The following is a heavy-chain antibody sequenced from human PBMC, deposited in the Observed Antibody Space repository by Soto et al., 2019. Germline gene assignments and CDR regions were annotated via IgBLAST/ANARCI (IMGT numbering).Heavy chain of an antibody. CDR2: IYYSGTT. CDR3: AVAGMERDHNWFDP. J-gene: IGHJ5*02. Sequence: LQESGPGLVRPSEPLSLSCTVSGFYIKSSNFYWGWIRQSPGKGLEWIGSIYYSGTTFYNPSLKSRVTLSLDTARNQFSLRLSSVTVADTSVYYCAVAGMERDHNWFDPWGQGTLVTVSS. CDR1: GFYIKSSNFY. V-gene: IGHV4-39*01. D-gene: IGHD6-19*01.